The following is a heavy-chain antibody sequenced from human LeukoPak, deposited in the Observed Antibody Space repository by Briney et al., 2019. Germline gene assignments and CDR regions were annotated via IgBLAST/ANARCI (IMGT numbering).Heavy chain of an antibody. J-gene: IGHJ5*02. Sequence: GESLRLSCAASGFRFSTFWMSWVRQAPGKGLDWVANINQNRGVKHYVDSVKGRFTISRDNAKNSLYLQMTSLRAGDTAVYYCATSDDAAGTSWGQGTLVTVSS. CDR3: ATSDDAAGTS. V-gene: IGHV3-7*01. CDR2: INQNRGVK. CDR1: GFRFSTFW. D-gene: IGHD6-25*01.